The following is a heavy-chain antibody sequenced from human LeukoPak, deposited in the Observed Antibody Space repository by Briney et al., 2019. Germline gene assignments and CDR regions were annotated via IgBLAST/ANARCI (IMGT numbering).Heavy chain of an antibody. V-gene: IGHV1-18*01. CDR1: GYTFTSYA. CDR2: ISAYNGNT. J-gene: IGHJ4*02. CDR3: ARDLYGDYVGY. Sequence: ASVKVSCKASGYTFTSYAMNWVRQAPGQGLEWMGWISAYNGNTNYAQKLQGRVTMTTDTSTSTAYMELRSLRSDDTAVYYCARDLYGDYVGYWGQGTLVTVSS. D-gene: IGHD4-17*01.